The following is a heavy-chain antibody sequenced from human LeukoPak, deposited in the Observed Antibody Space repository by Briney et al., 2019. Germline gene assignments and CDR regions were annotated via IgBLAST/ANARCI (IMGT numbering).Heavy chain of an antibody. J-gene: IGHJ5*02. Sequence: GGSLRLSCAASGFTFSDYYMSWIRPAPGRGLEWVSYISSRSGYTNYADYVKGRFTISRDNAKNSLYLQMNSLRAEDTAVYYCARETSYYYDSSRSGWFDPWGQGTLVTVSS. CDR1: GFTFSDYY. CDR2: ISSRSGYT. V-gene: IGHV3-11*06. CDR3: ARETSYYYDSSRSGWFDP. D-gene: IGHD3-22*01.